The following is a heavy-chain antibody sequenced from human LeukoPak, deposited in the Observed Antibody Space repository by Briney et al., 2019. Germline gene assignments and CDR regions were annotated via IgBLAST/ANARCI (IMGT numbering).Heavy chain of an antibody. CDR1: GGSISSYY. CDR2: IYYSGST. Sequence: SETLSLTCTVSGGSISSYYWSWIRQPPGKGLEWIGYIYYSGSTNYNPSLKSRVTISVDTSKNQFSLKLSSVTAADTAVYYCARLVGCSGGSCYGDETMFDPWGQGSLVTVSS. CDR3: ARLVGCSGGSCYGDETMFDP. J-gene: IGHJ5*02. V-gene: IGHV4-59*08. D-gene: IGHD2-15*01.